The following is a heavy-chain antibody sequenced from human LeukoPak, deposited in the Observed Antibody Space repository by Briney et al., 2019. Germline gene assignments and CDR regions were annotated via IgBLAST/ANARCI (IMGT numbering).Heavy chain of an antibody. V-gene: IGHV1-8*01. CDR2: MNPNSGNT. J-gene: IGHJ4*02. D-gene: IGHD2-21*01. Sequence: ASVKVSCKASGYTFTSYDINWVRQATGQGFEWMGWMNPNSGNTGYAQKFQGRVTMTRNTPISTAYMELSSLRSEDTAVYYCARRSLKLWRNELSLRYWGQGTLVTVSS. CDR1: GYTFTSYD. CDR3: ARRSLKLWRNELSLRY.